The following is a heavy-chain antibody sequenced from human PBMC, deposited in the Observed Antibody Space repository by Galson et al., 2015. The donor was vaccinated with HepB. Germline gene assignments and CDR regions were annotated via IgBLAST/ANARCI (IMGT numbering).Heavy chain of an antibody. CDR3: ARERATIRVGAFDI. CDR2: ISSSSSYI. J-gene: IGHJ3*02. D-gene: IGHD5-24*01. V-gene: IGHV3-21*01. Sequence: LRLSCAASGFTFSSYSMNWVRQAPGKGLEWVSSISSSSSYIYYADSVKGRFTISRDNAKNSLYLQMNSLRAEDTAVYYCARERATIRVGAFDIWGQGTMVTVSS. CDR1: GFTFSSYS.